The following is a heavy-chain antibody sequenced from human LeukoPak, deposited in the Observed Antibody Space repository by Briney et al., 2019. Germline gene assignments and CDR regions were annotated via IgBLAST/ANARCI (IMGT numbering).Heavy chain of an antibody. Sequence: GGSLRLSCAASGFTFTNYWMTWVRQAPGKGLEWVADIKQDGSKKNYVDSVKGRFTISRDNAKNSLYLQMNSLRGDDTAVYHCASWGPYCSSTNCPPWDQGTLVTVSS. V-gene: IGHV3-7*01. CDR3: ASWGPYCSSTNCPP. CDR2: IKQDGSKK. CDR1: GFTFTNYW. J-gene: IGHJ5*02. D-gene: IGHD2-2*01.